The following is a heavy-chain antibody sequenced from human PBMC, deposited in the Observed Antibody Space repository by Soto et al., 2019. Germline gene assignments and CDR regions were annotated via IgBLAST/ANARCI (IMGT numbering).Heavy chain of an antibody. V-gene: IGHV3-9*01. J-gene: IGHJ4*02. CDR3: AMSNSNDLYYHFES. CDR1: GFTFDDYA. CDR2: INWNSYTI. D-gene: IGHD3-22*01. Sequence: SLRLSCAASGFTFDDYAMHWVRQAPGKGLEWVSGINWNSYTIGYADSVKGRFTVSRDNAKGSLLLQMSSLRAEDTAVYFCAMSNSNDLYYHFESWGQGTPVTVSS.